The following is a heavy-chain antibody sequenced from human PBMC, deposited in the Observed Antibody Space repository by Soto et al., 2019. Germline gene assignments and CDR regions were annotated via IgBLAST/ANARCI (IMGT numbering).Heavy chain of an antibody. J-gene: IGHJ5*02. V-gene: IGHV3-23*01. CDR2: ISGSGDST. CDR3: AKHIVVAVVGNPDCFDP. D-gene: IGHD2-15*01. Sequence: EVQLLESGGGLVQPGGSLRLSCAASGLSFSMYAMSWVRQAPGKGLEWTSVISGSGDSTNYADSVKGRFTISRDNSKSTPKLPMNSLRADVTAVYYCAKHIVVAVVGNPDCFDPWGQGTLVTVSS. CDR1: GLSFSMYA.